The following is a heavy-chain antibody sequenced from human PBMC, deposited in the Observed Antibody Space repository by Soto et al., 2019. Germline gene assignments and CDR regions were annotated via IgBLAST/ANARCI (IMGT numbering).Heavy chain of an antibody. CDR1: GFTFSSYS. Sequence: EVQLVESGGGLVKPGGSLRLSCAASGFTFSSYSMNWVRQAPGKGLEWVSSISSSSSYIYYADSVKGRFTISRDNAKXXLXLXXKSLRAEDTAVYYCARGGDCSGGSCSTYYYYGMDVWGQGTTVTVSS. V-gene: IGHV3-21*01. CDR2: ISSSSSYI. CDR3: ARGGDCSGGSCSTYYYYGMDV. D-gene: IGHD2-15*01. J-gene: IGHJ6*02.